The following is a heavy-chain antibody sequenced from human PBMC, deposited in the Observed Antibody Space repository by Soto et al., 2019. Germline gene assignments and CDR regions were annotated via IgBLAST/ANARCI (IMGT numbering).Heavy chain of an antibody. CDR3: ARRPYFAGSGSLDYFDY. D-gene: IGHD3-10*01. J-gene: IGHJ4*02. CDR2: IYRSGST. V-gene: IGHV4-30-4*01. Sequence: QVNLQESGPGLVRPSQTLSLTCTVSGGSISSGDVYWSWIRQAPGKDLEWIGYIYRSGSTKYNPSLKSRATISVDTSKIQFSLNLRSVTAADTAVYYCARRPYFAGSGSLDYFDYWGQGTLVTVSS. CDR1: GGSISSGDVY.